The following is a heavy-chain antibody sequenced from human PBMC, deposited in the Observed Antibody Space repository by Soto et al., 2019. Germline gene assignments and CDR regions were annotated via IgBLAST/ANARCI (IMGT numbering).Heavy chain of an antibody. D-gene: IGHD5-12*01. CDR2: IFPGDAET. V-gene: IGHV5-51*01. CDR3: ATPGGFGMDV. J-gene: IGHJ6*02. CDR1: GYNFATHW. Sequence: GESLKISCQGSGYNFATHWIGWVRHKAGKGLEWMGIIFPGDAETRYSPSFQGHITISAYKSISTAYPRWSSLKASDTGMYYCATPGGFGMDVWGQGTTVTVSS.